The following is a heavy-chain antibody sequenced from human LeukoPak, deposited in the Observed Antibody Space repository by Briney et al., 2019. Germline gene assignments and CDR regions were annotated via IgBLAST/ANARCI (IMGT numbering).Heavy chain of an antibody. D-gene: IGHD4-17*01. CDR3: ARGAGGDYVGAAFDI. CDR2: ISSSSSYI. V-gene: IGHV3-21*01. CDR1: GFTFSSYS. Sequence: GGSLRLSCAASGFTFSSYSMNWVRQAPGKGLEWVSSISSSSSYIYYADSVKGRFTISRDNAKNSLYLQMNSLRAEDTAVYYCARGAGGDYVGAAFDIWGQGTMVTVSS. J-gene: IGHJ3*02.